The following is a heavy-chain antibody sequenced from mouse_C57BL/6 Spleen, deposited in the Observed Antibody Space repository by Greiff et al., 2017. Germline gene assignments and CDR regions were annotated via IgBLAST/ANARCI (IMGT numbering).Heavy chain of an antibody. J-gene: IGHJ2*01. CDR1: GYSFTGYY. CDR3: ARPLITTVPYFDY. D-gene: IGHD1-1*01. Sequence: VQLKQSGPELVKPGASVKISCKASGYSFTGYYMNWVKQSPEKSLEWIGEINPSTGGTTYNQKFKAKATLTVDKSSSTAYMQLKSLTSEDSAVYYCARPLITTVPYFDYWGQGTTLTVSS. CDR2: INPSTGGT. V-gene: IGHV1-42*01.